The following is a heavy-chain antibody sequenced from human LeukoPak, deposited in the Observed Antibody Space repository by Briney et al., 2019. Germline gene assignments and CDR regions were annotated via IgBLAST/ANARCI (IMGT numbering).Heavy chain of an antibody. CDR2: IIPIFGTA. CDR3: ARSLIDYGGSYDAFDI. Sequence: ASVKVSCKASGGTFSSYAISWVRQAPGQGLEWMGGIIPIFGTANYAQKFQGRVTITADQSTSTAYIELSSLRSEDTAVYYCARSLIDYGGSYDAFDIWGQGTMVTISS. D-gene: IGHD4-23*01. J-gene: IGHJ3*02. CDR1: GGTFSSYA. V-gene: IGHV1-69*13.